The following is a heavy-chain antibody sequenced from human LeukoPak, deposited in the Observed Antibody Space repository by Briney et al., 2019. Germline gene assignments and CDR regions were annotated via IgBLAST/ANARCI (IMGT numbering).Heavy chain of an antibody. J-gene: IGHJ4*02. V-gene: IGHV3-33*06. CDR1: GFKFSTYG. CDR3: AKDTASYDPKGY. Sequence: TGGSLRLSCAASGFKFSTYGMHWVRQAPGKGLEWVAVIWYDGSNKYYADSVKGRFTISRDNSKNTLYLQMNSLRAEDTAVYYCAKDTASYDPKGYWGQGTLVTVSS. CDR2: IWYDGSNK. D-gene: IGHD5-12*01.